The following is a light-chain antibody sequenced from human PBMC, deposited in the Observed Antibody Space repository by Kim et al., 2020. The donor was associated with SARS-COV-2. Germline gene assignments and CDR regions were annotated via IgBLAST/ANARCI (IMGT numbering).Light chain of an antibody. V-gene: IGLV3-21*02. J-gene: IGLJ3*02. CDR2: FND. CDR3: QVCAGTDDHPV. CDR1: NIETKN. Sequence: APGDTARIVCGGDNIETKNVHWYQQRPGQAHVLVVRFNDDRPSGIPGRFSGSNSGNAATLTIASVEAGDEADYFCQVCAGTDDHPVFGGGTQLTVL.